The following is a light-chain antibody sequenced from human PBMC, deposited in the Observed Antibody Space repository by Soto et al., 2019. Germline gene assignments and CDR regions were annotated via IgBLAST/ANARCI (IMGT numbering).Light chain of an antibody. V-gene: IGKV3-15*01. Sequence: EIVMTQSPATLSVSPGERATLSCMASQSVSSNLAWYQQKPGQAPRLLIYGASTRATGIPARFSGSGSGTEFTLTISSLPSEDFAVYFFQQYNNWPPGTFGQGTKVEI. J-gene: IGKJ1*01. CDR1: QSVSSN. CDR3: QQYNNWPPGT. CDR2: GAS.